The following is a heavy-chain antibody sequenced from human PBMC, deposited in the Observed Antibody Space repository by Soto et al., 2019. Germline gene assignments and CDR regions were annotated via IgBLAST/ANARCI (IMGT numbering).Heavy chain of an antibody. V-gene: IGHV1-2*04. CDR2: INPNSGGT. CDR3: ARGGIVVAKNDAFDI. D-gene: IGHD3-22*01. J-gene: IGHJ3*02. Sequence: ASVKVSCKASGGTFSSYAISWVRQAPGQGLEWMGWINPNSGGTNYAQKFQGWVTMTRDTSISTAYIELSRLRSDDTAVYYCARGGIVVAKNDAFDIWGQGTMVTVSS. CDR1: GGTFSSYA.